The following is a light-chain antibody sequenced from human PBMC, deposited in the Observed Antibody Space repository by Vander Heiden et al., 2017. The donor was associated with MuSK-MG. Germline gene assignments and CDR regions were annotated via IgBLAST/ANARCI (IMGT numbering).Light chain of an antibody. CDR2: SNN. CDR1: SSNIGSNP. CDR3: AAWDDSLNGWV. V-gene: IGLV1-44*01. J-gene: IGLJ3*02. Sequence: QSVLTQPPSASGTPGQRVTISCSGSSSNIGSNPVNWYQQLPVTAPQLLIYSNNQRPSGVPDRFSGSKSGTSASLAISGLQSEDEADYYCAAWDDSLNGWVFGGGTKLTVL.